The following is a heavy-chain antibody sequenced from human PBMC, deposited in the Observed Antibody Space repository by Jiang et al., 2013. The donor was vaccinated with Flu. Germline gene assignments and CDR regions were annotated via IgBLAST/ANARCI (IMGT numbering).Heavy chain of an antibody. D-gene: IGHD1-26*01. J-gene: IGHJ4*02. V-gene: IGHV4-59*01. Sequence: SRVTISVDTSKNQFSLKLSSVTAADTAVYYCARSNSGSYELFDYWGQGTLVTVSS. CDR3: ARSNSGSYELFDY.